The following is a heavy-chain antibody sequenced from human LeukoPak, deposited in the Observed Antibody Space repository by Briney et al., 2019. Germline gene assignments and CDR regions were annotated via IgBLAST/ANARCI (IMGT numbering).Heavy chain of an antibody. Sequence: GGSLRLSCAASGFTFSNAWMSWVRQAPGKGLEWVAVISYDGSNKYYADSVKGRFTISRDNSKNTLYLQMNSLRAEDTAVYYCAKLARPLSLLIYGDYPPYDYWGQGTLVTVSS. CDR1: GFTFSNAW. CDR2: ISYDGSNK. D-gene: IGHD4-17*01. J-gene: IGHJ4*02. V-gene: IGHV3-30*18. CDR3: AKLARPLSLLIYGDYPPYDY.